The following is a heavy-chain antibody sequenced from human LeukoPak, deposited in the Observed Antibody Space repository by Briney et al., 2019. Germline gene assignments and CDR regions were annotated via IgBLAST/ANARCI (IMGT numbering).Heavy chain of an antibody. J-gene: IGHJ4*02. CDR1: GGTFSSYA. Sequence: ASVKVSCKASGGTFSSYAISWVRQAPGQGLEWMGGIIPIFGTANYAQKFRGRVTITADKSTSTAYMELSSLRSEDTAVYYCATTHSYGPTNPFDYWGQGTLVTVSS. CDR3: ATTHSYGPTNPFDY. CDR2: IIPIFGTA. D-gene: IGHD5-18*01. V-gene: IGHV1-69*06.